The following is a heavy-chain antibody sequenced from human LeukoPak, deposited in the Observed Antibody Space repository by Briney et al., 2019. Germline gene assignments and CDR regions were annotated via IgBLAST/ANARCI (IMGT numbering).Heavy chain of an antibody. Sequence: GGSLRLSCAASGFTFSSYAMHWVRQAPGKGLEWVAVISYDGSNKYYADSVKGRFTISRDNSKNTLYLQMNSLRAEDTAAYYCARESPYGLDYWGQGTLVTVSS. CDR3: ARESPYGLDY. CDR2: ISYDGSNK. J-gene: IGHJ4*02. V-gene: IGHV3-30*04. D-gene: IGHD3-10*01. CDR1: GFTFSSYA.